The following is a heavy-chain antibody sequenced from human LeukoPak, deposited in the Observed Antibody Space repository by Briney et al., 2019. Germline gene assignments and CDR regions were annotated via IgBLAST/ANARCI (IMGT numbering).Heavy chain of an antibody. D-gene: IGHD1-26*01. CDR1: GGSFSSSSYY. Sequence: SETLSLTCTVSGGSFSSSSYYWGWIRQPPGKGLEWIGSFYYSGSTYYNPSIKSRVTISVDTSKNQYSLKMSSVTAADTAVYYCARFGGTYYGDFGYWGQGTLVTVSS. CDR2: FYYSGST. V-gene: IGHV4-39*01. J-gene: IGHJ4*02. CDR3: ARFGGTYYGDFGY.